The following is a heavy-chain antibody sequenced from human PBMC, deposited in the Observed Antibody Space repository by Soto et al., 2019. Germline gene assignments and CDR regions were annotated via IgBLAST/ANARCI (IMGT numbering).Heavy chain of an antibody. Sequence: QVQLQESGPGLVKPSETLSLTCTVSGGSISSYYWSWIRQPPGKGLEWIGYIYYRGSSNYNPSLKSRVTMSVDTSKNQFSLKLSSVTTADTAVYYCARGGIAAGDADFDYWGQGTLVTVSS. V-gene: IGHV4-59*01. CDR2: IYYRGSS. J-gene: IGHJ4*02. D-gene: IGHD6-13*01. CDR1: GGSISSYY. CDR3: ARGGIAAGDADFDY.